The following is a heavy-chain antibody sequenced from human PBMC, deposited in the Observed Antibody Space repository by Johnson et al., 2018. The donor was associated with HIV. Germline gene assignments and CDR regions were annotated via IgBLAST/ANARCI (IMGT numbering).Heavy chain of an antibody. CDR1: GFTFSSYG. CDR3: AKDRDYYGSGSPADAFDI. CDR2: IRYDGSNK. D-gene: IGHD3-10*01. V-gene: IGHV3-30*02. Sequence: QVQLVESGGGVVQPGGSLRLSCAASGFTFSSYGMHWVRQATGKGLEWVAFIRYDGSNKYYADSVKGRFTISRDNAKNTLYLQMNSLRAEDTAVYYCAKDRDYYGSGSPADAFDIWGQGTMVTVSS. J-gene: IGHJ3*02.